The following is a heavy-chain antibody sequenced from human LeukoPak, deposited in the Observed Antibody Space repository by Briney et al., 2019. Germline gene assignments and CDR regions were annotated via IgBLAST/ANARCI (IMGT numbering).Heavy chain of an antibody. V-gene: IGHV3-23*01. D-gene: IGHD6-13*01. CDR1: GFTFSSYA. J-gene: IGHJ4*02. CDR2: ISGSGGST. Sequence: GGSLRLSCAASGFTFSSYAMSWVRQAPGKGLEWVSAISGSGGSTYYADSVKGRFTISRDNSKNTLYLQMNSLRAEGTAVYYCAKPSSSWYLWDYWGQGTLVTVSS. CDR3: AKPSSSWYLWDY.